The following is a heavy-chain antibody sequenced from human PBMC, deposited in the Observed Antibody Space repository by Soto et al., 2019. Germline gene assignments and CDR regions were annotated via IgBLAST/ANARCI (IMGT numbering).Heavy chain of an antibody. D-gene: IGHD1-7*01. CDR1: GFNFDNYG. J-gene: IGHJ4*02. V-gene: IGHV3-30*18. CDR2: ITYDGSNE. CDR3: AKDRVGGTFYTPLGF. Sequence: GGSLRLSCQASGFNFDNYGMHWVRQAPGKGLEWVAVITYDGSNEYYADSVKGRFTISRDNSKNTLSLHLNTLKPKDTAVYHCAKDRVGGTFYTPLGFWGQGTLVTVSS.